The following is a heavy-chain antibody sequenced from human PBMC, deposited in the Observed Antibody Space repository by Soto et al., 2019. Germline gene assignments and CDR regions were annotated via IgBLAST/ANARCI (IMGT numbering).Heavy chain of an antibody. J-gene: IGHJ6*02. CDR3: AIDGWYSSRQDYYYYGMDV. D-gene: IGHD6-13*01. V-gene: IGHV1-69*06. CDR1: GGTKSIYI. Sequence: VKGAWKGAGGTKSIYIGSRGRQTDGTGLVWMGWISPIFGTANYAQKFQGRATITADKTTSTAYMELSSLRSKDRAVYYCAIDGWYSSRQDYYYYGMDVCGQGTMVTVSS. CDR2: ISPIFGTA.